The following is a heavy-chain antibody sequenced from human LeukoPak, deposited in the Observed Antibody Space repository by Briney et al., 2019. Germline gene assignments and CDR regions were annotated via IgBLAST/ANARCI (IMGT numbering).Heavy chain of an antibody. V-gene: IGHV1-2*02. CDR2: INPNGGDT. CDR3: ARASFLYCSSSTCLFDY. D-gene: IGHD2-2*01. CDR1: GYTFTDYY. Sequence: ASVKVSRKASGYTFTDYYMHWVRQAPGQGFEWMGWINPNGGDTNYAQKFQGRGTMTRDRSISTAHMEVSRLRSDDTAVYYCARASFLYCSSSTCLFDYWGQGTLVTVSS. J-gene: IGHJ4*02.